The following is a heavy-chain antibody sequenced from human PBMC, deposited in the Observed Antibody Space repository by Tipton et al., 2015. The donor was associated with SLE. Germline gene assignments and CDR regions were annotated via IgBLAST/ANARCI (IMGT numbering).Heavy chain of an antibody. Sequence: TLSLTCTVSGASISSGGYYWSWIRQPPGKGLEWIGEINHSGSTNYNPSLKSRVTISVDTSKNQFSLKLSSVTAADTAVYYCARGKRITLIAPAFDIWGQGTMVTVSS. CDR3: ARGKRITLIAPAFDI. CDR2: INHSGST. J-gene: IGHJ3*02. V-gene: IGHV4-39*07. CDR1: GASISSGGYY. D-gene: IGHD3-22*01.